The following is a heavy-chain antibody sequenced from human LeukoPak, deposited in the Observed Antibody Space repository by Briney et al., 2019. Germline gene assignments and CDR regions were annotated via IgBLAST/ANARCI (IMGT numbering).Heavy chain of an antibody. V-gene: IGHV3-23*01. J-gene: IGHJ4*02. CDR2: IGGRDGST. CDR1: GFTFSSYG. D-gene: IGHD1-26*01. Sequence: GGSLRLSCAASGFTFSSYGMSWVRQAPGKGLEWVSAIGGRDGSTYYADSVKGRFTISRDNSKNTLYVQMNSLRAEDTAVYYCAKDGGSYYSGEIDYWGQGTLVTVSS. CDR3: AKDGGSYYSGEIDY.